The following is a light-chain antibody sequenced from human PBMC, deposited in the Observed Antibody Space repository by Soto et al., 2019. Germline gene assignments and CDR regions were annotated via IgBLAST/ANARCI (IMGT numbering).Light chain of an antibody. Sequence: DIQMTQSPSSLSASVGDRVTITCRASQSISSYLNWYQQKPGKAPKLLIYAASSLQSGVPSRFSGSGSGTDFTLTISSLQPEDFATYYCQQSYSTLMYTFGQGTKV. J-gene: IGKJ2*01. CDR1: QSISSY. CDR3: QQSYSTLMYT. CDR2: AAS. V-gene: IGKV1-39*01.